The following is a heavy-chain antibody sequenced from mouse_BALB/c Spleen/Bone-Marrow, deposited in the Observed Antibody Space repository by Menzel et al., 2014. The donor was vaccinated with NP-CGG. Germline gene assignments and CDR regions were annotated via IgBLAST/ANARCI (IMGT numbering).Heavy chain of an antibody. D-gene: IGHD2-1*01. Sequence: VQLKQSGGGLVQLGGSLKLSCAASGFTFSSYGMSWVRQTPDKRLELVATINSNGGSTYYPDSVKGRFTISRDTAKNTLYLQMSSLKSEETAMYYCVRGNYGNYVDYFDFWGQGTTLTVSS. CDR3: VRGNYGNYVDYFDF. CDR1: GFTFSSYG. CDR2: INSNGGST. J-gene: IGHJ2*01. V-gene: IGHV5-6-3*01.